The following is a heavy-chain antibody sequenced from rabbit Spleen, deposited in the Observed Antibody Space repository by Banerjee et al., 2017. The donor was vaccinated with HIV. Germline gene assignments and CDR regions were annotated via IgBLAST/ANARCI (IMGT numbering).Heavy chain of an antibody. J-gene: IGHJ6*01. D-gene: IGHD8-1*01. CDR1: GFDFSSYG. V-gene: IGHV1S45*01. CDR3: ARDTGSSFSSYGMDL. Sequence: QEQLVESGGGLVQSGGSMKLSCKASGFDFSSYGISWVRQAPGKGLEWIACINAVTGKAVYASWATGRFTFSKTSSTTVTLQMTSLTAADTATYFCARDTGSSFSSYGMDLWGQGTLVTVS. CDR2: INAVTGKA.